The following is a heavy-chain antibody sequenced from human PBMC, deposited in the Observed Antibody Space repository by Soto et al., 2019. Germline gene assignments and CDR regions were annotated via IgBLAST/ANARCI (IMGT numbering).Heavy chain of an antibody. Sequence: GASVEVSCKASGYTFSSYGMHGVRQAPGQRLEWMGWINAGYGNTKSSQKFQDRVTISRSTSQSTAYTELTVLRSEAKAVYYLSSDTGDGSFDLWGKGTLVTVSS. CDR2: INAGYGNT. D-gene: IGHD7-27*01. J-gene: IGHJ4*02. V-gene: IGHV1-3*01. CDR1: GYTFSSYG. CDR3: SSDTGDGSFDL.